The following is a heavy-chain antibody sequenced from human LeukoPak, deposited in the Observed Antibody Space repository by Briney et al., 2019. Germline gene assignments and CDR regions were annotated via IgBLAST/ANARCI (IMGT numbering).Heavy chain of an antibody. CDR3: ARDREGLAYFDY. J-gene: IGHJ4*02. D-gene: IGHD3/OR15-3a*01. V-gene: IGHV1-2*02. Sequence: ASVKVSCKASGYTFTGKFIHWVRQAPGQGLEWMGWIDPNSGGTDYAQKFRGRVTMTRDTSTSTAYMDLSSLISDDTAVYYRARDREGLAYFDYWGQGTLVTVSS. CDR1: GYTFTGKF. CDR2: IDPNSGGT.